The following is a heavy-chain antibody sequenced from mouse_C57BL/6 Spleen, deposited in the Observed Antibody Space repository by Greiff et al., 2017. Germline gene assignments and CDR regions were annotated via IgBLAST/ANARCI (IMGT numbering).Heavy chain of an antibody. V-gene: IGHV1-59*01. D-gene: IGHD2-4*01. CDR3: ARSLYYDYPYYFDY. J-gene: IGHJ2*01. CDR2: IDPSDSYT. Sequence: QVQLQQPGAELVRPGTSVKLSCKASGYTFTSYWMHWVKQRPGQGLEWIGVIDPSDSYTNYNQKFKGKATLTVDTSSSTAYMQLSSLTSEDSAVYYCARSLYYDYPYYFDYWGQGTTLTVSS. CDR1: GYTFTSYW.